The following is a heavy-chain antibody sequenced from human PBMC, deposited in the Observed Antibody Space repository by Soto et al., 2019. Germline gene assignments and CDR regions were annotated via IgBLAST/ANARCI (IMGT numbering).Heavy chain of an antibody. CDR2: IIPIFGTA. J-gene: IGHJ4*02. CDR3: ARASYYYDSSGSGY. V-gene: IGHV1-69*01. Sequence: QVQLVQSGAEVKKPGSSVKVSCKASGGTFSGYAISWVRQAPGQGLEWMGGIIPIFGTANYAQKFQGRVTITADESTSTAYMELSSLRSEDTAVYYCARASYYYDSSGSGYWGQGTLVTVSS. D-gene: IGHD3-22*01. CDR1: GGTFSGYA.